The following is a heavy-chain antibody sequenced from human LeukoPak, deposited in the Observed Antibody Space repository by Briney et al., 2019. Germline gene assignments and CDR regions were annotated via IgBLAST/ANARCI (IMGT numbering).Heavy chain of an antibody. CDR1: GFTLSTNA. V-gene: IGHV3-23*01. D-gene: IGHD1-26*01. Sequence: GGSLRLSCLTSGFTLSTNAMSWVRQAPGKGLEWISGISGSGASTYYADSVKGRYTISRDDSRNTLYLQMNSLRGDDTAVYYCAKDVGKWESLHFFDYWGQGTLVTVSS. J-gene: IGHJ4*02. CDR3: AKDVGKWESLHFFDY. CDR2: ISGSGAST.